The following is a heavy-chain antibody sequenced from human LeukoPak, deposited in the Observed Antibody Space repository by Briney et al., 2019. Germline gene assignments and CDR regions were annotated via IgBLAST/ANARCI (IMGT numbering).Heavy chain of an antibody. Sequence: GGSLRLSCAASGFTFSTYWMHWVRQAPGKGLVWVSRINSDGSSTSYADSMKGRFTISRDNAKNTLYLQMSSLRADDTAVYYCARGSLRLPDYWGQGTLVTVSS. V-gene: IGHV3-74*01. CDR2: INSDGSST. CDR1: GFTFSTYW. J-gene: IGHJ4*02. CDR3: ARGSLRLPDY. D-gene: IGHD6-19*01.